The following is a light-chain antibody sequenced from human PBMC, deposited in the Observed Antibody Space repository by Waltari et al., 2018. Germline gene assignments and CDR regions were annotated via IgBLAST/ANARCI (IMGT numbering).Light chain of an antibody. V-gene: IGKV1-5*03. CDR3: QQYNSYPLT. CDR2: KAS. CDR1: QSISSW. J-gene: IGKJ4*01. Sequence: DIQMTQSPSTLSAYVGDRVTITCRASQSISSWLAWYQQKSGKAPKLMIYKASSLESGVPSRFSGSGSGTEFTLTISSLQPDDFATYYCQQYNSYPLTFGGGTKVEIK.